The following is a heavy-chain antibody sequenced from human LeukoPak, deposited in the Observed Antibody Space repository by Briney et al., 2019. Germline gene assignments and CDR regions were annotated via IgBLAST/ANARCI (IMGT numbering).Heavy chain of an antibody. CDR1: GVSISSYY. CDR3: ARHEEGSGWYRSYIDL. Sequence: SETLSLTCTVSGVSISSYYCSWIRQPPGKGLEWIGYISTSGSTDYSPSLKSRVTISVDTFRNQFSLKLSSVTAADTAVYYCARHEEGSGWYRSYIDLWGRGTLVIVSS. D-gene: IGHD6-19*01. J-gene: IGHJ2*01. V-gene: IGHV4-4*09. CDR2: ISTSGST.